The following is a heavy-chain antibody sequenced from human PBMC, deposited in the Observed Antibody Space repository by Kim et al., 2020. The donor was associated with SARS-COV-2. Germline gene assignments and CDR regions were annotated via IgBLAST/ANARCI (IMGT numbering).Heavy chain of an antibody. J-gene: IGHJ6*02. D-gene: IGHD6-13*01. Sequence: KGRFTITRDNSKNTVYLKRNSLRAEDTAVYYCAREYEPIAAAGRSYYGMDVWGQGTTVTVSS. V-gene: IGHV3-30*07. CDR3: AREYEPIAAAGRSYYGMDV.